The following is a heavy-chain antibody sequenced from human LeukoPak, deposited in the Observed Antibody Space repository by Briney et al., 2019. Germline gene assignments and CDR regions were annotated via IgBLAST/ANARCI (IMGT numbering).Heavy chain of an antibody. CDR1: GLTFSSYA. CDR3: AGSNTYYYYYMDV. Sequence: PGGSLRLSCAVSGLTFSSYAMSWVRQAPGKGLEWVSAISGSGGTTYYADSVKGRFTISRDNSKNTLYLQMNSLRAEDTAVYHCAGSNTYYYYYMDVWGKGTTVTVSS. CDR2: ISGSGGTT. J-gene: IGHJ6*03. D-gene: IGHD2/OR15-2a*01. V-gene: IGHV3-23*01.